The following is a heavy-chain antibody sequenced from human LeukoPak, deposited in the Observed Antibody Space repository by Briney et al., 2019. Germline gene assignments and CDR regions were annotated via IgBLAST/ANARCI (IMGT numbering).Heavy chain of an antibody. V-gene: IGHV3-30*18. Sequence: PGRSLRLTCAASGFTFSSYGMHWVRQAPGKGLEWVAVISYDGSNKYYADSVKGRFTISRDNSKNTLYLQMNSLRAEDTAVYYCAKGSGRYFDWLLSDYWGQGTLVTVSS. CDR1: GFTFSSYG. D-gene: IGHD3-9*01. J-gene: IGHJ4*02. CDR3: AKGSGRYFDWLLSDY. CDR2: ISYDGSNK.